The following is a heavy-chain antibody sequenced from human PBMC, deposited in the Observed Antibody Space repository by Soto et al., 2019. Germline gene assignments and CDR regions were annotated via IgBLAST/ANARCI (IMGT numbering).Heavy chain of an antibody. Sequence: GGSLRLSCAASGFTFSSYSMNWVRQAPGKGLEWVSSISSSSSYIYYADSVKGRFTISRDNAKNSLYLQMNSLRAEDTAVYYCARGNHGGLLTAAFDIWGQGTMVTVSS. V-gene: IGHV3-21*01. D-gene: IGHD2-15*01. CDR1: GFTFSSYS. CDR3: ARGNHGGLLTAAFDI. CDR2: ISSSSSYI. J-gene: IGHJ3*02.